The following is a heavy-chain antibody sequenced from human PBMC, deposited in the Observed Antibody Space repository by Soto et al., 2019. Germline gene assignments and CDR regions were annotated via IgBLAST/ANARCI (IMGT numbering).Heavy chain of an antibody. D-gene: IGHD6-13*01. CDR2: ISSSGSTI. CDR1: GFTFSDYY. Sequence: GGSLRLSCAASGFTFSDYYMSWIRQAPGKGLEWVSYISSSGSTIYYADSVKGRFTISRDNAKNSLYLQMNSLRAEDTAVYYCARQESIAARLFNYYYYMDVWGKGTTVTVSS. CDR3: ARQESIAARLFNYYYYMDV. J-gene: IGHJ6*03. V-gene: IGHV3-11*01.